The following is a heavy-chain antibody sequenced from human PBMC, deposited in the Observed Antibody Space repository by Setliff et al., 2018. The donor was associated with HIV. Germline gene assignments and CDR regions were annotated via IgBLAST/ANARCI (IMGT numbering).Heavy chain of an antibody. J-gene: IGHJ5*02. Sequence: GSLRLSCAASGFTFSSYAMSWVRQAPGKGLEWVSAISGSGGSTYYADSVKGRFTISRDNSKNTLCLQMNSLRAEDTAVYYCAKNGFGVVALGVNNWFDPWGQGTLVTV. CDR3: AKNGFGVVALGVNNWFDP. V-gene: IGHV3-23*01. CDR1: GFTFSSYA. CDR2: ISGSGGST. D-gene: IGHD3-10*01.